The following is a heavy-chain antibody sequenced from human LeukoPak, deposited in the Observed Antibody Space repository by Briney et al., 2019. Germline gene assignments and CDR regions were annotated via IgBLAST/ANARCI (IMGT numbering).Heavy chain of an antibody. V-gene: IGHV4-59*12. J-gene: IGHJ4*02. CDR2: IYYSGST. CDR1: GGSISSYY. D-gene: IGHD3-10*01. CDR3: ARESISMVRGVTPFDY. Sequence: SETLSLTCTVSGGSISSYYWSWIRQPPGKGLEWIGYIYYSGSTNYNPSLKSRLTISVDTSKNQFSLSLSSVTAADTAVYCCARESISMVRGVTPFDYWGQGTLVTVSS.